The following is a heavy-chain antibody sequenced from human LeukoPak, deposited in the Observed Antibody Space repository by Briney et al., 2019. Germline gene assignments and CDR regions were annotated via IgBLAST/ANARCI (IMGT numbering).Heavy chain of an antibody. CDR3: ARLLTSGSNIRDWFDP. CDR1: EYSFTNYW. CDR2: IYPGDSDT. Sequence: GESLKISCKGSEYSFTNYWIGWVRQLPGKGLEWMGIIYPGDSDTRYNPSFQGQVTLSADRSISTAYLQWSNLKASDTAMYYCARLLTSGSNIRDWFDPWGQGTLVTVSS. D-gene: IGHD3-16*01. V-gene: IGHV5-51*01. J-gene: IGHJ5*02.